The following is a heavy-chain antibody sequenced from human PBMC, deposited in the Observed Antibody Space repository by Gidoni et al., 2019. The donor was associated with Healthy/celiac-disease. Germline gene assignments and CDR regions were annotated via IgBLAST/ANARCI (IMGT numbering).Heavy chain of an antibody. V-gene: IGHV3-66*01. J-gene: IGHJ3*02. CDR3: ARTYCSGGSCYPWDAFDI. CDR1: GFTVRSNY. D-gene: IGHD2-15*01. Sequence: EVQLVESGGGLVQPGGSLRLSCAASGFTVRSNYMSGVRQAPGKGLEWVSVIYSGGSTYYTDSVKGRFIISRDNSKNTLSLQMNSLRAEDTAVYYCARTYCSGGSCYPWDAFDIWGQGTMVTVSS. CDR2: IYSGGST.